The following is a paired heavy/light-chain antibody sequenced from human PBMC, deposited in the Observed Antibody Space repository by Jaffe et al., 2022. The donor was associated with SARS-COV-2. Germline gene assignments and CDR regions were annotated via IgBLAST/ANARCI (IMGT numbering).Light chain of an antibody. CDR3: LLYYGGAQLVV. J-gene: IGLJ2*01. CDR2: STS. Sequence: QTVVTQEPSLTVSPGGTVTLTCASSTGAVTSGYYPNWFQQKPGQAPRALIYSTSNKHSWTPARFSGSLLGGKAALTLSGVQPEDEAEYYCLLYYGGAQLVVFGGGTKLTVL. CDR1: TGAVTSGYY. V-gene: IGLV7-43*01.
Heavy chain of an antibody. CDR3: ARQWVYNWNYDYYYYGMDV. CDR2: IYYSGST. CDR1: GGSISSSSYY. V-gene: IGHV4-39*01. D-gene: IGHD1-7*01. Sequence: QLQLQESGPGLVKPSETLSLTCTVSGGSISSSSYYWGWIRQPPGKGLEWIGSIYYSGSTYYNPSLKSRVTISVDTSKNQFSLKLSSVTAADTAVYYCARQWVYNWNYDYYYYGMDVWGQGTTVTVSS. J-gene: IGHJ6*02.